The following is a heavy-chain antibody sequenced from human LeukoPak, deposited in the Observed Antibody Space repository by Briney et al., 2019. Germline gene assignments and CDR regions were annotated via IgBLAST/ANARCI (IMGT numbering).Heavy chain of an antibody. D-gene: IGHD3-10*01. CDR1: GDSVSSHY. J-gene: IGHJ4*02. CDR3: ARGLHYGSGSYPFSFDY. Sequence: PSETLSLTCTVSGDSVSSHYWSWIRQPPGKGLHWMAYVYHTGTSNYNPSLKSRVTISIDTSKNQFSLKLSSVTAADTAVYYCARGLHYGSGSYPFSFDYWGQGTLVTVSS. V-gene: IGHV4-59*02. CDR2: VYHTGTS.